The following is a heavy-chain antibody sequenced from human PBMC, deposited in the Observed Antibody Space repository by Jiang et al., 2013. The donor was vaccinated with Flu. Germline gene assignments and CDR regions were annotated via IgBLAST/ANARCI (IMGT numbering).Heavy chain of an antibody. CDR3: ARVTRYYYDSSGSYYVDS. Sequence: GSGLVKPSETLSLTCTVSGGSISSYYWSWIRQPPGKGLEWIGYIYYSGSTNYNPSLKSRVTISVDTSKNQFSLKLSSVTAADTAVYYCARVTRYYYDSSGSYYVDSWGQGTLVTVSS. CDR1: GGSISSYY. V-gene: IGHV4-59*01. J-gene: IGHJ4*02. D-gene: IGHD3-22*01. CDR2: IYYSGST.